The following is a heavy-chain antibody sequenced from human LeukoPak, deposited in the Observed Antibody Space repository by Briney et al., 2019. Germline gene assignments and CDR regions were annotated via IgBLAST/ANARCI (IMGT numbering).Heavy chain of an antibody. Sequence: GGSLRLSCAASGFTFSSYAMSWVRQAPGKGLEWVSAISGSGGSTYYADSVKGRFTISRDNSKNTLYLQMNSLRAEDTAVYYCAKPRSRYCSSTSCDDYWGQGTLVTVSS. CDR1: GFTFSSYA. D-gene: IGHD2-2*01. J-gene: IGHJ4*02. CDR3: AKPRSRYCSSTSCDDY. V-gene: IGHV3-23*01. CDR2: ISGSGGST.